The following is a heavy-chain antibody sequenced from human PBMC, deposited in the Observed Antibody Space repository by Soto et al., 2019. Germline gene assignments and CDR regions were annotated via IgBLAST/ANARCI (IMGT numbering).Heavy chain of an antibody. CDR2: ISSSSSYI. D-gene: IGHD6-6*01. J-gene: IGHJ6*02. CDR3: ARDMGPLQLVDFYYYGMDV. Sequence: SGGSLRLSCAASGFTFSSYSMNWVRQAPGKGLEWVSSISSSSSYIYYADSVKGRFTISRDNAKNSLYLQMNSLRAEDTAVYYCARDMGPLQLVDFYYYGMDVWGQGTTVTVSS. V-gene: IGHV3-21*01. CDR1: GFTFSSYS.